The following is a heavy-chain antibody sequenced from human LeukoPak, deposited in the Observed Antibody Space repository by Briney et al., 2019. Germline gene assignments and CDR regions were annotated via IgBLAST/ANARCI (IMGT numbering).Heavy chain of an antibody. CDR3: AREPYSSSWYGRGAFDI. V-gene: IGHV6-1*01. CDR2: TYYRSKWYN. Sequence: SQTLSLTCAISGDSVSSNGAAWNWIRQSPSRGLEWLGRTYYRSKWYNDYAVSVKSRITINPDTSKNQFSLQLNSVTPEDTAVYYCAREPYSSSWYGRGAFDIWGQGTMVTVSS. CDR1: GDSVSSNGAA. D-gene: IGHD6-13*01. J-gene: IGHJ3*02.